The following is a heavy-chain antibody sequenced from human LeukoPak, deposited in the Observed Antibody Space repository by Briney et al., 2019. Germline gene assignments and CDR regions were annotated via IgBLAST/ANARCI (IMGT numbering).Heavy chain of an antibody. CDR2: IYTSGST. V-gene: IGHV4-4*07. Sequence: SETLSLTCTVSGGSISSYYWSWIRQPAGKGLEWIGRIYTSGSTNYNPSLKSRVTISVDTSKNQFSLKLSSVTAADTAVYYCARDPIPPYCSSTSCYRWDYYYMDVWGKGTTVTVSS. D-gene: IGHD2-2*01. J-gene: IGHJ6*03. CDR3: ARDPIPPYCSSTSCYRWDYYYMDV. CDR1: GGSISSYY.